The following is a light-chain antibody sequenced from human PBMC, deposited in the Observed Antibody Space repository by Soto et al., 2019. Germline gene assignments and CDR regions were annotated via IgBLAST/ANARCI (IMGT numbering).Light chain of an antibody. CDR2: WAY. Sequence: DIVVTQYPGSLTVSLGDSANMRCRPRQSVAYSSNNKNYLAWYQQKPGQPPKMIIYWAYTRESGVTARFSGSGSGTDFTPTIRSMQAEDVAVYYCKQYYSTPPTLGDGTKVDIK. J-gene: IGKJ4*01. CDR1: QSVAYSSNNKNY. CDR3: KQYYSTPPT. V-gene: IGKV4-1*01.